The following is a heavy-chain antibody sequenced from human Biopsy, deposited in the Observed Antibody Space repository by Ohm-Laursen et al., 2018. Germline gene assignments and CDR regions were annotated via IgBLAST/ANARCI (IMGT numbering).Heavy chain of an antibody. CDR2: IYPNSGDT. V-gene: IGHV1-2*02. Sequence: GASVKVSCKASGDAFLGCYLHWVRQAPGQGLEWMGSIYPNSGDTDFAQKFQGRVSMTRDTSVSTAYLELSSLRSDDTAIYYCARDLLEWSLPSWGQGTLVTVSS. CDR3: ARDLLEWSLPS. D-gene: IGHD3-3*01. CDR1: GDAFLGCY. J-gene: IGHJ4*02.